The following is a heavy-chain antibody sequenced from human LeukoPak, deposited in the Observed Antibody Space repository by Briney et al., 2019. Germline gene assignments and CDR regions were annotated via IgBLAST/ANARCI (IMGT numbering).Heavy chain of an antibody. V-gene: IGHV3-23*01. J-gene: IGHJ4*02. Sequence: GGSLRLSCAASGFTFSSYAMSWVRQAPGEGLEWVSAISGSGGNTYYADSVKGRFTISRDNSKNTLYLQMNSLRAEDTAVYYCAKGDYDYVWGTPNYWGQGTLVTVSS. CDR2: ISGSGGNT. CDR3: AKGDYDYVWGTPNY. CDR1: GFTFSSYA. D-gene: IGHD3-16*01.